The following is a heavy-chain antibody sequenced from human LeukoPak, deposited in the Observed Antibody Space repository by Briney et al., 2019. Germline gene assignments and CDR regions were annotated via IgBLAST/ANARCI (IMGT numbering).Heavy chain of an antibody. V-gene: IGHV4-39*07. Sequence: SETLPLTCTVSGGSISSSSYYWGWIRQPPGKGLEWIGSIYYSGSTYYNPSLKSRVTISVDTSKNQFSLKLSSVTAADTAVYYCARAGYSSGWYGGGYYYYYGMDVWGQGTTVTVSS. J-gene: IGHJ6*02. CDR2: IYYSGST. D-gene: IGHD6-19*01. CDR1: GGSISSSSYY. CDR3: ARAGYSSGWYGGGYYYYYGMDV.